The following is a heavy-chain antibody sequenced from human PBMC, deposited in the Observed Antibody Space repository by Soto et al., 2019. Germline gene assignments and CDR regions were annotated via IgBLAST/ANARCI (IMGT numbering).Heavy chain of an antibody. V-gene: IGHV4-39*01. Sequence: SETLSLTCTVSGGSISSSSYYWGWIRQPPGKGLEWIGSIYYSGSTYYNPSLKSRVTISVDTSKNQFSLKLSSVTAADTAVYYCARRDSYSSGWTGWFDPWGQGTLVTVSS. CDR1: GGSISSSSYY. CDR2: IYYSGST. D-gene: IGHD6-19*01. CDR3: ARRDSYSSGWTGWFDP. J-gene: IGHJ5*02.